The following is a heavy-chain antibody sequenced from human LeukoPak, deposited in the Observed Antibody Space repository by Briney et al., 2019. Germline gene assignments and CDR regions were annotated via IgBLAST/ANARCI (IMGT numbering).Heavy chain of an antibody. V-gene: IGHV4-59*08. J-gene: IGHJ4*02. Sequence: PSETLSLTCTVSGGSISSYYWSWIQQPPGKGLEWIGYIYYSGSTNYNPSLKSRVTISVDTSKNQFSLKLSSVTAADTAVYYCARLRRTGTTSGFDYWGQGTLVTVSS. CDR2: IYYSGST. CDR1: GGSISSYY. D-gene: IGHD1-7*01. CDR3: ARLRRTGTTSGFDY.